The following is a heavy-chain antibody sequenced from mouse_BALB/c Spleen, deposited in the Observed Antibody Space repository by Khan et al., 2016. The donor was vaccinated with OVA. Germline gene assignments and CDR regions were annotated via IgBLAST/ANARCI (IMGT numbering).Heavy chain of an antibody. CDR3: RRGGYGSPFAY. CDR2: IDPSKSET. CDR1: GYTFTSFW. J-gene: IGHJ3*01. D-gene: IGHD1-1*01. Sequence: QVQLKQSGPELVRPGASVKMSCKASGYTFTSFWINWVKQRPGQGLEWIGMIDPSKSETRLNQKFKDKATLNVDKSSNTAYMQLSRLTSEDSAVFYCRRGGYGSPFAYWGQGTLVIVSA. V-gene: IGHV1S127*01.